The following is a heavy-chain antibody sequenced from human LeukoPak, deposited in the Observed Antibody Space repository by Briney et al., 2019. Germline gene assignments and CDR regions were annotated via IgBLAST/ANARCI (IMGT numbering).Heavy chain of an antibody. V-gene: IGHV3-21*01. CDR1: GFTFSSYS. Sequence: GGSLRLSCAASGFTFSSYSMNWVRQAPGKGLEWVSSISSSSSYIYYADSVKGRFTISRDNAKNSLYLQMNSLRAEDTAVYYCARDGGDYGDYGEIDYWGQGTLVTVSS. J-gene: IGHJ4*02. CDR2: ISSSSSYI. D-gene: IGHD4-17*01. CDR3: ARDGGDYGDYGEIDY.